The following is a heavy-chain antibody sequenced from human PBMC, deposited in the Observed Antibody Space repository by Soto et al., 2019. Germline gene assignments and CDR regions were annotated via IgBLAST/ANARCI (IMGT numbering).Heavy chain of an antibody. CDR3: ARRKERSGPHYFDY. D-gene: IGHD6-25*01. J-gene: IGHJ4*02. V-gene: IGHV1-8*01. CDR1: GYTFTTYD. CDR2: MNPYNGNT. Sequence: ASVKVSCKASGYTFTTYDIHWVRQVTGQGLVWMGWMNPYNGNTGSTQKFQGRVTMTRNTSISTVYMELTSLRSEDTAVYYCARRKERSGPHYFDYWGQGSLVTVSS.